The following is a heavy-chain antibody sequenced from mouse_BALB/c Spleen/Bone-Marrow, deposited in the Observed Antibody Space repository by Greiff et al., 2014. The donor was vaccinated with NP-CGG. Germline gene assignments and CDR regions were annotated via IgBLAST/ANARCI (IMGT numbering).Heavy chain of an antibody. D-gene: IGHD1-1*01. Sequence: VQVVESGAELVRPGASVKLSCRASGYTFTSYWINWVKQRPGQGLEWIGNIYPSDTYTNYNQRFKDKATLTVDKSSSTAYMQRSSPTSEDSSVYYCTRYGNSHYYAVDYWGQGTSVTVSS. CDR3: TRYGNSHYYAVDY. V-gene: IGHV1-69*02. J-gene: IGHJ4*01. CDR1: GYTFTSYW. CDR2: IYPSDTYT.